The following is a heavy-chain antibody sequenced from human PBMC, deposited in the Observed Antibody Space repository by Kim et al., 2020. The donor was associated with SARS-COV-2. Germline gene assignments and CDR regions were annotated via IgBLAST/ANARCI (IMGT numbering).Heavy chain of an antibody. CDR3: ARDSGTITGTTRGYYYYGMDV. CDR1: GGTFSSYA. J-gene: IGHJ6*02. CDR2: IIPIFGTA. Sequence: SVKVSCKASGGTFSSYAISWVRQAPGQGLEWMGGIIPIFGTANYAQKFQGRVTITADESTSTAYMELSSLRSEDTAVYYCARDSGTITGTTRGYYYYGMDVWGQGTTVTVSS. V-gene: IGHV1-69*13. D-gene: IGHD1-7*01.